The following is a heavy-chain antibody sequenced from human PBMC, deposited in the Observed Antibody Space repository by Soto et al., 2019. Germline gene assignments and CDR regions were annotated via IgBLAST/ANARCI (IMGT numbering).Heavy chain of an antibody. CDR2: IYHSGST. D-gene: IGHD4-17*01. CDR3: ARVSYGEYYYYYYYMDV. V-gene: IGHV4-4*02. CDR1: GGSISSSNW. J-gene: IGHJ6*03. Sequence: SETLSLTCAVSGGSISSSNWWSWVRQPPGKGLEWIGEIYHSGSTNYNPSLKSRVTISVDKSKNQFSLKLSSVTAADTAVYYCARVSYGEYYYYYYYMDVWGKGTTVTVSS.